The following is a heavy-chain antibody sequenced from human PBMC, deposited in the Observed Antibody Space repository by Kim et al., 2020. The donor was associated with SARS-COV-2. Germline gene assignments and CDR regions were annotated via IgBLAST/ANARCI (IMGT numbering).Heavy chain of an antibody. Sequence: AQGFTGRFVFSLDTSVSTTYLQISSLKAEDTAVYYCARDVDILATKTFDYWGQGTLVTVSS. D-gene: IGHD5-12*01. CDR3: ARDVDILATKTFDY. J-gene: IGHJ4*02. V-gene: IGHV7-4-1*02.